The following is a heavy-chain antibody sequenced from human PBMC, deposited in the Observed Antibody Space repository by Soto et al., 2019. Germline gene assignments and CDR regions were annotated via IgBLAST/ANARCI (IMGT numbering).Heavy chain of an antibody. J-gene: IGHJ5*01. CDR3: ARDNGMAGSFDS. V-gene: IGHV3-48*02. CDR2: ITSSSATI. D-gene: IGHD2-8*01. CDR1: GFTFRAYS. Sequence: PGGSLRLSCAASGFTFRAYSMNWVRQTPGKGPEWISYITSSSATIYYADSVKGRFTISRDNAKNSLYLQMNSPRDEDTAIYFCARDNGMAGSFDSWGQGTLVTVSS.